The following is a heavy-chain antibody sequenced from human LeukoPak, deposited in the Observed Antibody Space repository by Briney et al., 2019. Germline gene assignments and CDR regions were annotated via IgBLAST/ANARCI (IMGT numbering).Heavy chain of an antibody. CDR1: GGPFGVYY. Sequence: SETLSLTCAVYGGPFGVYYWSWVRQPPGKGLEGIGEINHSGSTNYTPSLKSRVTISVDTSKNHFSLKLSSVTAADTAVYYCAGPGAGDLDYWGQGTLVTVSS. V-gene: IGHV4-34*01. D-gene: IGHD3-10*01. CDR2: INHSGST. CDR3: AGPGAGDLDY. J-gene: IGHJ4*02.